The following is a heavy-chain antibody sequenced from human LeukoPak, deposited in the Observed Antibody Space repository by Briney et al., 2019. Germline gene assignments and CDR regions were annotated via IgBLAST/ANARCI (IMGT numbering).Heavy chain of an antibody. CDR2: ISDYNGKT. CDR3: ARDGKQQLGFDY. J-gene: IGHJ4*02. CDR1: GYTFTSYG. D-gene: IGHD6-13*01. V-gene: IGHV1-18*01. Sequence: ASVKVSCKSSGYTFTSYGISWVRQAPGQGLEWMGWISDYNGKTNHAQNFQGRITMSKDTSTSTAYMELRSLRADDTAVYYCARDGKQQLGFDYWGQGTLVTVSS.